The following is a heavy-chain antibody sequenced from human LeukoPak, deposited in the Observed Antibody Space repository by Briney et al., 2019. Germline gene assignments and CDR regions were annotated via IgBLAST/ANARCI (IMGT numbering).Heavy chain of an antibody. CDR1: GGSFSGYY. CDR3: ARGGYGDYGN. V-gene: IGHV4-34*01. CDR2: INHSGST. J-gene: IGHJ4*02. D-gene: IGHD4-17*01. Sequence: SETLSLICAVYGGSFSGYYWSWIRQPPGKGLEWIGEINHSGSTNYNPSLKSRVTISVDTSKNQFSLKLSSVTAADTAVYYCARGGYGDYGNWGQGTLVTVSS.